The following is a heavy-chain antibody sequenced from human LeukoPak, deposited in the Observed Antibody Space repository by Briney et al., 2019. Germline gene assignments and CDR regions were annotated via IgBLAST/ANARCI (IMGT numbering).Heavy chain of an antibody. J-gene: IGHJ3*02. V-gene: IGHV3-30*02. D-gene: IGHD5-18*01. CDR1: GFTFSTYG. CDR3: AKPGIQLIVRHAFDI. CDR2: IRYDGSNK. Sequence: GGSLRLSCGASGFTFSTYGMHWVRQAPGKGLEWVAFIRYDGSNKYYADSVKGRLTISRDSSKNTLYLQMNSLRAEDTAVYYCAKPGIQLIVRHAFDIWGQGTMVTVSS.